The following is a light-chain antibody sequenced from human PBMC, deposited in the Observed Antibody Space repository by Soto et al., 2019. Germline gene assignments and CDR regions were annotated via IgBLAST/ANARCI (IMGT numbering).Light chain of an antibody. V-gene: IGLV2-23*01. CDR1: SSDVGSYNL. J-gene: IGLJ1*01. CDR2: EGS. CDR3: CSYSGSSTVYV. Sequence: QSAVTQPASVSGSPGQSITISCTGTSSDVGSYNLVSWYQQHPGKAPKLMIYEGSKRPSGVSNRFSGSKSGNTASLTISGREAEDEADYYCCSYSGSSTVYVFGTGTKVTVL.